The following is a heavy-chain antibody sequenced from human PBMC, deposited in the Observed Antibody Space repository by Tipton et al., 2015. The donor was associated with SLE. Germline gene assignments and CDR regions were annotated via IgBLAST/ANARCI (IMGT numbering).Heavy chain of an antibody. CDR1: GGSISSSSYY. CDR3: ARLRVISYYFDY. D-gene: IGHD2-21*01. J-gene: IGHJ4*01. V-gene: IGHV4-39*07. CDR2: IYYSGST. Sequence: TLSLTCTVSGGSISSSSYYWGWIRQPPGKGLEWIGSIYYSGSTYYNPSLKSRVTISVDTSKNQFSLKLSSVTAADTAVYYCARLRVISYYFDYWGHGTLVTVSS.